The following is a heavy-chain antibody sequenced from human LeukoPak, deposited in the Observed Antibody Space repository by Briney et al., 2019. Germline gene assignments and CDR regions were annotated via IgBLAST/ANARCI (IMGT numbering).Heavy chain of an antibody. CDR2: ISYDGSNK. J-gene: IGHJ6*04. CDR3: AKDTQGYSSSWYPLYYYYYGMDV. CDR1: GFTYSSYV. D-gene: IGHD6-13*01. V-gene: IGHV3-30*18. Sequence: PGGSLRLSCAASGFTYSSYVMHWVRQAPGKGLEWVAVISYDGSNKYYADSVKGRFTISRDNSKNTLYLQMNSLRAEDTAVYYCAKDTQGYSSSWYPLYYYYYGMDVWGKGTTVTVSS.